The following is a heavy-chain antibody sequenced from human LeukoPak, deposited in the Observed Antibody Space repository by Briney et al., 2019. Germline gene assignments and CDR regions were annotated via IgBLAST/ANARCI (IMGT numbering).Heavy chain of an antibody. Sequence: SETLSLTCAVYGGSFSGYYWSWIRQPPGKGLEWIGEINHSGSTNYNPSLKSRVTISVDTSKNQFSLKLSSVTAADTAVYYCARGRRGVVTASFDYWGQGTLVTVSS. J-gene: IGHJ4*02. CDR3: ARGRRGVVTASFDY. D-gene: IGHD2-21*02. V-gene: IGHV4-34*01. CDR1: GGSFSGYY. CDR2: INHSGST.